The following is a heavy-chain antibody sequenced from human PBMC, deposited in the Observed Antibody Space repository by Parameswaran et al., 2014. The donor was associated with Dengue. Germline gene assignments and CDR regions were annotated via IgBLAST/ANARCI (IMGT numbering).Heavy chain of an antibody. CDR2: INHSGSI. D-gene: IGHD2-2*01. V-gene: IGHV4-34*01. CDR3: ARDAELPAAMWARWFDP. J-gene: IGHJ5*02. Sequence: RWIRQPPGKGLEWIGEINHSGSINYNPSLKSRVTISVDTSKNQFSLKLSSVTAADTAVYYCARDAELPAAMWARWFDPWGQGTLVTVSS.